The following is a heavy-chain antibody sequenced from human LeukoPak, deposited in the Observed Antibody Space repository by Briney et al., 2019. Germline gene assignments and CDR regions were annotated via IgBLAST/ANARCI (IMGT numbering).Heavy chain of an antibody. CDR3: ARSFEEMATTSGFDP. Sequence: SETLSLTCSVSGGSITSTSYWGWIRQPSGKGLEWIGTLYYSVSTYSTPSLKSRVTISVDTSKNQFSLKLSSVTAADTAVYYCARSFEEMATTSGFDPWGQGTLVTVSS. V-gene: IGHV4-39*07. J-gene: IGHJ5*02. CDR1: GGSITSTSY. D-gene: IGHD5-24*01. CDR2: LYYSVST.